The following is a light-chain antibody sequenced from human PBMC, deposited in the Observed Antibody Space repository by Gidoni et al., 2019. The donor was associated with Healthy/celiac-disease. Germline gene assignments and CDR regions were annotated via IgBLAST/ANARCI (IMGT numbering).Light chain of an antibody. V-gene: IGKV3-11*01. CDR2: DEA. CDR1: QSVSSY. Sequence: EIVFTQSPATLSLSPGERATLSCRASQSVSSYLAWYQQKPGRAPRLIIYDEANRASGITARVSGSGSGTDFTLTISSLEPEDFAVYYCQQRRNWPLTFGGGTKVEIK. CDR3: QQRRNWPLT. J-gene: IGKJ4*01.